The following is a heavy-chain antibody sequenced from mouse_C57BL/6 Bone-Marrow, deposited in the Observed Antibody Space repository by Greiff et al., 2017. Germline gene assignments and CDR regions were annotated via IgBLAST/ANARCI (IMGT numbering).Heavy chain of an antibody. CDR2: IDPSDSYT. V-gene: IGHV1-69*01. CDR1: GYTFTSYW. Sequence: QVQLQQPGAELVMPGASVKLSCKASGYTFTSYWMHWVKQRPGQGLEWIGEIDPSDSYTNYNQKFKGKSTLTVDKSSSTAYMQLSSLTSEDSAVYYCARSRDYYGSSFYFDYWGQGTTLTVSS. D-gene: IGHD1-1*01. CDR3: ARSRDYYGSSFYFDY. J-gene: IGHJ2*01.